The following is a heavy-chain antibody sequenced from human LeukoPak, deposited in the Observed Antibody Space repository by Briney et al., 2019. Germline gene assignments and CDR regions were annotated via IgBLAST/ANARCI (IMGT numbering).Heavy chain of an antibody. D-gene: IGHD5-12*01. V-gene: IGHV3-7*01. Sequence: GGSLRLSCEASGCSFSAAWMTWVRQAPGKGVEWVATIKNDGSDKYYVDSVKGRFTLSRDNAKNLVYLQMNSLRVEDTAVYYCVNLGYSDGGQGTLVTVSS. J-gene: IGHJ4*02. CDR1: GCSFSAAW. CDR2: IKNDGSDK. CDR3: VNLGYSD.